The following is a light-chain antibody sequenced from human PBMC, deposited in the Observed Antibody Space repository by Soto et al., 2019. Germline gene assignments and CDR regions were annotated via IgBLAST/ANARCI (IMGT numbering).Light chain of an antibody. CDR1: SSDVGGYNY. V-gene: IGLV2-14*01. Sequence: QSDLTQPASVSGSPGQSITISCTGTSSDVGGYNYVSWYQQHPGKAPKLMIYDVSNRPSGVSNRFSGSKSGNTASLTISGLQAEDEADYCSSYTSSSTHVVFGGGTQLTVL. CDR2: DVS. J-gene: IGLJ2*01. CDR3: SSYTSSSTHVV.